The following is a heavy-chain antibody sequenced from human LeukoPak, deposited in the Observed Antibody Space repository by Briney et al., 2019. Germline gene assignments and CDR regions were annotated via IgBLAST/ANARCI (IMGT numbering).Heavy chain of an antibody. V-gene: IGHV1-18*01. CDR1: GYTFTSYG. Sequence: ASVKVSCKASGYTFTSYGISWVRQAPGQGLEWMGWISAYNGNTNYARKLQGRVTMTTDTSTSTAYMELRSLRSDDTAVYYCARVEDLYYDILTGYQGPNWFDPWGQGTLVTVSS. CDR2: ISAYNGNT. D-gene: IGHD3-9*01. J-gene: IGHJ5*02. CDR3: ARVEDLYYDILTGYQGPNWFDP.